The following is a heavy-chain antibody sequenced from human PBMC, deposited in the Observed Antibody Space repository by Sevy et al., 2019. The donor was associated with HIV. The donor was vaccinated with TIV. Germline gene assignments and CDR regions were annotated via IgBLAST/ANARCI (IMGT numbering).Heavy chain of an antibody. CDR1: GFTFGDYA. CDR3: TGVITMVRGVGEYYYYGMDV. D-gene: IGHD3-10*01. J-gene: IGHJ6*02. Sequence: GGSLRLSCTASGFTFGDYAMSWFRQAPGKGLEWVGFIRSKAYGGTTEYAASVKGGFTISRDDSKSIAYLQMNSLKTEDTAVYYCTGVITMVRGVGEYYYYGMDVWGQGTTVTVSS. CDR2: IRSKAYGGTT. V-gene: IGHV3-49*03.